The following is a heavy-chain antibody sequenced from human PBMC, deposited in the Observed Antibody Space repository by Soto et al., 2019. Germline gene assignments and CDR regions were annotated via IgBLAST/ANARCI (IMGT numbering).Heavy chain of an antibody. CDR3: AKVFSPEGGNCFEY. CDR1: GFTFRNYA. Sequence: PGGSLRLSCAASGFTFRNYAMNWVRQAPGKGLEWVSAIFHSFSDGNTHYADSVRGRFTISRDNDKNTVFLEMNSLRAEDTAVYYCAKVFSPEGGNCFEYWGQGTLVTVSS. V-gene: IGHV3-23*01. CDR2: IFHSFSDGNT. J-gene: IGHJ4*02.